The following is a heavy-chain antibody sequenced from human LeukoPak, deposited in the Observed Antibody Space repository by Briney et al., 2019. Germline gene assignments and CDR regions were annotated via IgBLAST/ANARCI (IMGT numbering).Heavy chain of an antibody. V-gene: IGHV4-34*01. J-gene: IGHJ4*02. CDR2: INHSGST. D-gene: IGHD6-19*01. CDR1: GGSFSGYY. Sequence: SETLSLTCAVYGGSFSGYYWSWIRQPPGKGLEWIGEINHSGSTNYNPSLKSRVTISVDTSKNQFSLKPSSVTAADTAVYYCARATTRWLAKYYFDYWGQGTLVTVSS. CDR3: ARATTRWLAKYYFDY.